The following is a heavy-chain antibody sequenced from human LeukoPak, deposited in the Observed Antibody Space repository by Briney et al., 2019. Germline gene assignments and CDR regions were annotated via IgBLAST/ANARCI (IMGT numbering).Heavy chain of an antibody. J-gene: IGHJ6*02. D-gene: IGHD3-10*01. V-gene: IGHV3-33*08. CDR2: IWYDGSNK. CDR3: ARDKILWFGELSAGMDV. Sequence: GGSLRLSCAASGFTFSSYAMSWVRQAPGKGLEWVAVIWYDGSNKYYADSVKGRFTISRDNSKNTLYLQMNSLRAEDTAVYYCARDKILWFGELSAGMDVWGQGTTVTVSS. CDR1: GFTFSSYA.